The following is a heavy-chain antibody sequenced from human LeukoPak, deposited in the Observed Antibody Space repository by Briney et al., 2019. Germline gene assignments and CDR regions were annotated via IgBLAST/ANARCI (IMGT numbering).Heavy chain of an antibody. D-gene: IGHD3-3*01. V-gene: IGHV4-59*11. CDR3: ARVFLVPDFWSGYGPGWFDP. Sequence: SETLSLTCTVSGGSISSHYWSWIRQPPGKGLEWIGYIYYSGSTNYNPSLKSRVTISVDTSKNQFSLKLSSVTAADTAVYYCARVFLVPDFWSGYGPGWFDPWGQGTLVTVSS. CDR2: IYYSGST. J-gene: IGHJ5*02. CDR1: GGSISSHY.